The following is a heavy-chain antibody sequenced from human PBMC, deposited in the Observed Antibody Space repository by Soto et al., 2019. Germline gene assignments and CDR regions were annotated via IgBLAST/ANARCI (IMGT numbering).Heavy chain of an antibody. Sequence: SYTLSLTFTVSGGSISSYYWSWIRQPAGKGLEWIGRIYTSGSTNYNPSLKSRVTMSVDTSKNQFSLKLSSVTAADTAVYYCARDGDIVVVPAAIVGGWFDPWGQGTLVTVSS. D-gene: IGHD2-2*01. CDR2: IYTSGST. CDR3: ARDGDIVVVPAAIVGGWFDP. CDR1: GGSISSYY. J-gene: IGHJ5*02. V-gene: IGHV4-4*07.